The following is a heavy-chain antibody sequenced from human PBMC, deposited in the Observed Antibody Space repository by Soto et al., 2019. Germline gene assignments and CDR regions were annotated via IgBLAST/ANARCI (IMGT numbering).Heavy chain of an antibody. J-gene: IGHJ6*02. V-gene: IGHV3-30*18. CDR2: ISYDGSNN. D-gene: IGHD1-7*01. CDR1: GFTFSSYG. CDR3: AKLGRGGTIYYGMDV. Sequence: QVQLVESGGGVVPPGRSLSLSCAASGFTFSSYGMHWVRQAPGKGLEWVAVISYDGSNNYYADSVKGRFTISRDNSKNTLYTQMHSMRADDTALYYCAKLGRGGTIYYGMDVRGQGTTVTVS.